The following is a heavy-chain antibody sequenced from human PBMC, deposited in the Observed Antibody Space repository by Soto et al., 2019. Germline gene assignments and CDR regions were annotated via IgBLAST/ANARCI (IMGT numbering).Heavy chain of an antibody. D-gene: IGHD3-10*01. CDR2: VSLTGDRT. CDR1: RFDFSSYE. V-gene: IGHV3-23*01. CDR3: ARGAGYCPPTSCAIDS. J-gene: IGHJ4*02. Sequence: EVQLLESGGGLVQPGGSLRLSCVASRFDFSSYEMSWVRQAAGKGLEWVSRVSLTGDRTNYAGSVKGRFTVSRDNFKNALYLEMDSLRRDDTDIYDCARGAGYCPPTSCAIDSWGRGTPVTVSS.